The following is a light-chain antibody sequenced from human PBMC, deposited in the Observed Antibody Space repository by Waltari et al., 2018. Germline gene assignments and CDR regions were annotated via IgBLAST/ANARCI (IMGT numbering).Light chain of an antibody. V-gene: IGKV1-39*01. Sequence: DIQMTQSPSSLSASVGDRVTIPCRASQSISTFLNWYRQKPGKAPELLIYSASILQSGVPSLFSGSGSGTDYTLTISSLQAEDFATYYCQQSYSTWTFGQGTKVEIK. CDR1: QSISTF. J-gene: IGKJ1*01. CDR2: SAS. CDR3: QQSYSTWT.